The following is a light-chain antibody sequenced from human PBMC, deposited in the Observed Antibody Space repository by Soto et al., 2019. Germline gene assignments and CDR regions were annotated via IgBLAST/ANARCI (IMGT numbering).Light chain of an antibody. V-gene: IGLV2-14*01. CDR3: SSYTITTALV. CDR1: SSDVGNYKY. CDR2: EVS. Sequence: QSVLTQPASVSGSPGQSITISCTGTSSDVGNYKYVSWYQQHPGKAPKLMIYEVSNRPSGVSNRFSGSKSGNTASLTISGLQAEDETDYYCSSYTITTALVFGSGTKVTVL. J-gene: IGLJ1*01.